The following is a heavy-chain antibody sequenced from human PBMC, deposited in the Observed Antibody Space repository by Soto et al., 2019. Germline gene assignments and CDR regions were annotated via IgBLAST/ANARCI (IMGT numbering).Heavy chain of an antibody. D-gene: IGHD3-22*01. J-gene: IGHJ5*02. V-gene: IGHV1-2*02. CDR3: ARYYYDSSGYRFDP. CDR1: GYTFTGYY. Sequence: GASVKVSCKASGYTFTGYYMHWVRQAPGQGLERMGWINPNSGGTNYAQKFQGRVTMTRDTSISTAYMELSRLRSDDTAVYYCARYYYDSSGYRFDPWGQGTLVTVSS. CDR2: INPNSGGT.